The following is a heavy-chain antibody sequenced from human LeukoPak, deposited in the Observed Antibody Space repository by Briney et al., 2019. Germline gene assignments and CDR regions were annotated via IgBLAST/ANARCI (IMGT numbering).Heavy chain of an antibody. Sequence: ASVKVSCKASGYTFTGYYMHWMRQAPGQGLEWMGWINPNSGGTNYAQKFQGRVSMTRDTSISTAYMELSRLRSDDTAVYYCARDLGPCSGGSCFYLTYYYYGMDVWGQGTTVTVSS. CDR2: INPNSGGT. CDR1: GYTFTGYY. J-gene: IGHJ6*02. V-gene: IGHV1-2*02. CDR3: ARDLGPCSGGSCFYLTYYYYGMDV. D-gene: IGHD2-15*01.